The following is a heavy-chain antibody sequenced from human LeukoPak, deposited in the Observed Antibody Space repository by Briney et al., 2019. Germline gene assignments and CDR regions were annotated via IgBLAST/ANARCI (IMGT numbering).Heavy chain of an antibody. V-gene: IGHV1-69*13. D-gene: IGHD3-3*01. Sequence: ASVKVSCKASGGTFSSYAISWVRQAPGQGLEWMGGIIPIFGTANYAQKFQGRVTITADESTSTAYMGLSSLRSEDTAVYYCARGAAIFGLSANWFDPWGQGTLVTVSS. CDR2: IIPIFGTA. J-gene: IGHJ5*02. CDR3: ARGAAIFGLSANWFDP. CDR1: GGTFSSYA.